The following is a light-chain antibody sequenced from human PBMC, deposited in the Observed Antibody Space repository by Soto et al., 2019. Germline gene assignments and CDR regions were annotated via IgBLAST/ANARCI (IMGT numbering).Light chain of an antibody. J-gene: IGKJ2*01. CDR1: QSISSW. V-gene: IGKV1-5*03. Sequence: DIQMTQSPSTLSASVGDRVTITCRASQSISSWLAWYQQKPEKAPKLLIFKASSLQSGVPSRFSGSGSGTEFTLTISSLQPDDFATYYCQQYSSNSPYTFGQGTKLEIK. CDR2: KAS. CDR3: QQYSSNSPYT.